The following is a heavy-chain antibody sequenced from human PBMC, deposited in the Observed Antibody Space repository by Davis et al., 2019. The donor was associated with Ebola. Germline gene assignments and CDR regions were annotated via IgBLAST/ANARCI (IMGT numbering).Heavy chain of an antibody. CDR3: ARGRGATPPHYFDY. D-gene: IGHD1-26*01. CDR2: ISTSSTYI. Sequence: GESLKISCVASGFTLNNAWMSWIRQAPGKGLEWVSSISTSSTYIFYADSVKGRFTISRDNAKNSLYLQMNSLRVEDTALYYCARGRGATPPHYFDYWGQGTLVTVSS. CDR1: GFTLNNAW. V-gene: IGHV3-21*01. J-gene: IGHJ4*02.